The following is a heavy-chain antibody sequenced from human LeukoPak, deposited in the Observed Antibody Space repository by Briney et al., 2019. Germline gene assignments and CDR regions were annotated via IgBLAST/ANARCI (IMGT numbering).Heavy chain of an antibody. J-gene: IGHJ6*03. V-gene: IGHV1-24*01. CDR3: ATGSSVTYYYYYYMDV. CDR2: FDPEDGET. D-gene: IGHD4-11*01. CDR1: GYTLTELS. Sequence: EASVKVSCKVSGYTLTELSMHWVRQAPGKGLEWMGGFDPEDGETIYAQKFQGRVTMTEDTSTDTAYMELSSLRSEDTAVYYCATGSSVTYYYYYYMDVWGKGTTVTVSS.